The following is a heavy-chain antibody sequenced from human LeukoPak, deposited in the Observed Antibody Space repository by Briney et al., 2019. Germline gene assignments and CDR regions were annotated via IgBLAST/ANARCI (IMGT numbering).Heavy chain of an antibody. V-gene: IGHV1-69*01. D-gene: IGHD2-2*01. J-gene: IGHJ4*02. CDR1: GGTFSSYA. CDR2: IIPIFGTA. CDR3: ATGYCSSTSCRYFDY. Sequence: GSSVKVSCKASGGTFSSYAISWVRQAPGQGLEWMGGIIPIFGTANYAQEFQGRVTITADESTSTAYMELSSLRSEDTAVYYCATGYCSSTSCRYFDYWGQGTLVTVSS.